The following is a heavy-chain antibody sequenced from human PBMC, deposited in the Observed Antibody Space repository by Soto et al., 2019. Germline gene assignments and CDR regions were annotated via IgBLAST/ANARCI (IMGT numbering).Heavy chain of an antibody. V-gene: IGHV1-18*01. CDR3: AMGYCSGGSCYSIDY. CDR1: GYTFTSYG. CDR2: ISAYNGNT. D-gene: IGHD2-15*01. J-gene: IGHJ4*02. Sequence: ASVKVSCKASGYTFTSYGISWVRQAPGQGLEWMGWISAYNGNTNYAQKLQGRVTMTTDTSTSTAYMELRSLRPDDTAVYYCAMGYCSGGSCYSIDYWGQGTLVTVSS.